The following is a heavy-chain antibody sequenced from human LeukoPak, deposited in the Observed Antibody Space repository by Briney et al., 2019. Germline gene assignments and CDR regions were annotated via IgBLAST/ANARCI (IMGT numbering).Heavy chain of an antibody. J-gene: IGHJ6*03. Sequence: SETLSLTCAVYGGSFSGYYWSWIRQPPGKGLEWIGEINHSGNTNYNPSLKSRVTISVDTSKNQFSLKVSSVTAADTAVYYCARGRSSWNSIRRYYYYYYMDVWGKGTTVTVSS. CDR2: INHSGNT. CDR1: GGSFSGYY. V-gene: IGHV4-34*01. CDR3: ARGRSSWNSIRRYYYYYYMDV. D-gene: IGHD6-13*01.